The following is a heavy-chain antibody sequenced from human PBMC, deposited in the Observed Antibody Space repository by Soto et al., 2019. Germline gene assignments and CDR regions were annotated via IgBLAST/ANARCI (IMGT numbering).Heavy chain of an antibody. CDR1: GFTFSSYS. CDR2: ISSSSSTI. Sequence: LRLSCAASGFTFSSYSMNWVRQAPGKGLEWVSYISSSSSTIYYADSVKGRFTISRDNAKNSLYLQMNSLRDEDTAVYYCARDVSNHLYYYYGMDVWGQGTTVTVSS. V-gene: IGHV3-48*02. D-gene: IGHD4-4*01. CDR3: ARDVSNHLYYYYGMDV. J-gene: IGHJ6*02.